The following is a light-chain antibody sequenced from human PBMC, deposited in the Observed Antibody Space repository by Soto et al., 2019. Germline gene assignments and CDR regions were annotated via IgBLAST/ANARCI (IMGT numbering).Light chain of an antibody. V-gene: IGKV3-15*01. CDR1: QSVSNN. CDR2: GAS. Sequence: EIVMTQSPATLSVSPGERATLSCRASQSVSNNLAWYQQKPGQAPRLLIYGASTRATGIPARFIGSGSWTDFTLTISSLQSEDFAVYYCQQYNNLPRTFGHGTKVEIK. CDR3: QQYNNLPRT. J-gene: IGKJ1*01.